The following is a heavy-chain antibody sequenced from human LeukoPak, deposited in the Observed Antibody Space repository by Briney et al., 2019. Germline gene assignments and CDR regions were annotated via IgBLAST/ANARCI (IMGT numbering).Heavy chain of an antibody. V-gene: IGHV4-38-2*02. CDR1: GGSISSYY. Sequence: SETLSLTCTVSGGSISSYYWSWIRQPPGKGLEWIGSIYHSGRTFYNPSLKSRVTISVDTSKNQFSLKLTSVTAADTAVYYCARGTGGVIAIDYWGQGTLVTVSS. CDR3: ARGTGGVIAIDY. CDR2: IYHSGRT. J-gene: IGHJ4*02. D-gene: IGHD3-16*02.